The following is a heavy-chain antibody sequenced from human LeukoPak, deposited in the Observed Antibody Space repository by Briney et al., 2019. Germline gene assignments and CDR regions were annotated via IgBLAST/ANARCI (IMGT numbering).Heavy chain of an antibody. Sequence: SVKVSCKASGGTFSSYAISWVRQAPGQGLEWMGRIIPIFGIANYAQKFQGRVTITADKSTSTAYMELSSLRSEDTAVHYCARDPYSSGWYPGNWFDPWGQGTLVTVSS. CDR3: ARDPYSSGWYPGNWFDP. D-gene: IGHD6-19*01. CDR1: GGTFSSYA. CDR2: IIPIFGIA. J-gene: IGHJ5*02. V-gene: IGHV1-69*04.